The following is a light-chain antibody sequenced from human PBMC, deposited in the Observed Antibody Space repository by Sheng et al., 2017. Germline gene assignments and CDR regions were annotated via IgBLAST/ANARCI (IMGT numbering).Light chain of an antibody. J-gene: IGLJ3*02. CDR1: ISDIGGSNF. CDR2: DVS. V-gene: IGLV2-14*03. Sequence: QSALTQPASVSGSPGQSITISCTGTISDIGGSNFVSWYQQHPGKAPKLMIFDVSNRPSGVSDRFSASKSGNTASLTISGLQAEDEADYHCSSYTSSRTWVFGGGTKLTVL. CDR3: SSYTSSRTWV.